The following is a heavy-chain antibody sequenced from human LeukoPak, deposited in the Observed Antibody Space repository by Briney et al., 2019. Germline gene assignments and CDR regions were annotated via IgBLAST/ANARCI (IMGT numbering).Heavy chain of an antibody. D-gene: IGHD6-13*01. J-gene: IGHJ4*02. Sequence: PSETLSLTCAVYGGSFSGYYWSWIRQPPGKGLEWIGEINHSGSTNYNPSLKSRVTISVDTSKNQFSLKLSSVTAADTAVYYCARGLRSSSRYFRDYWGQGTLVTVSS. V-gene: IGHV4-34*01. CDR1: GGSFSGYY. CDR3: ARGLRSSSRYFRDY. CDR2: INHSGST.